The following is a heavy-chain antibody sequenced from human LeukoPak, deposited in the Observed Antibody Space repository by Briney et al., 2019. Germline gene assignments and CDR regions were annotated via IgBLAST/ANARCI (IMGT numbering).Heavy chain of an antibody. Sequence: PSETLSLTCTVSGGSISSYYWSWIRQPPGKGLEWIGYIYCSGSTNYNPSLKSRVTISVDTSKNQFSLKLSSVTAADTAVYYCARGMTTVTTLYYYYYMDVWGKGTTVTISS. D-gene: IGHD4-17*01. CDR1: GGSISSYY. CDR2: IYCSGST. J-gene: IGHJ6*03. CDR3: ARGMTTVTTLYYYYYMDV. V-gene: IGHV4-59*01.